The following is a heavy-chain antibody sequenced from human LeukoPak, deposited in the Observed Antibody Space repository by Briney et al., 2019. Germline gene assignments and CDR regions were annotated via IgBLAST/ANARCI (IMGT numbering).Heavy chain of an antibody. D-gene: IGHD3-9*01. CDR1: GYTFTSYA. J-gene: IGHJ4*02. CDR2: INTHSGNP. Sequence: ASVKVSCKASGYTFTSYAMNWVRQAPGQGLEWMGWINTHSGNPTYAQGFIGRYVFSLDTSVSTAYLQISSLKAEDTAVYYCARGLRYFDWSPWGYWGQGTLVTVSS. CDR3: ARGLRYFDWSPWGY. V-gene: IGHV7-4-1*02.